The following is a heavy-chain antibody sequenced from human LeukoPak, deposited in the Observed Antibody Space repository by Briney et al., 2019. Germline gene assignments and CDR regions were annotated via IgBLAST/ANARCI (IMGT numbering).Heavy chain of an antibody. D-gene: IGHD5-12*01. V-gene: IGHV3-21*01. J-gene: IGHJ4*02. CDR3: ARSPYSGYSFDY. Sequence: GGSLRLSCAASGFTFSSYSMNWVRQAPGKGLEWVSSISSSSSYIYYADSVKGRFTISRDNAKNSLYLQMNSLRAEDTAVYYCARSPYSGYSFDYWGQGTLVTVSS. CDR1: GFTFSSYS. CDR2: ISSSSSYI.